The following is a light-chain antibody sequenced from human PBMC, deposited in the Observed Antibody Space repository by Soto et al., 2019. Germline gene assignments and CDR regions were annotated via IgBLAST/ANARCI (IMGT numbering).Light chain of an antibody. CDR3: QQYGSSSIT. J-gene: IGKJ5*01. CDR2: GAS. V-gene: IGKV3-20*01. Sequence: EIMLTQSPDTLSLSPGERATLSCRASQSVGSIYLAWYQQRPGQAPRLLIYGASNRATGIPVRFSGSGSGTDFTLTISGLEPEDFAIYYCQQYGSSSITFGQGTRLEIK. CDR1: QSVGSIY.